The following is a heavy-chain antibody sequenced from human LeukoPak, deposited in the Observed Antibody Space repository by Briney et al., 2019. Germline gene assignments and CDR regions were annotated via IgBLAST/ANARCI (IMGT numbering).Heavy chain of an antibody. CDR3: ARGYDDYGDYGNYKGDYYYMDV. D-gene: IGHD4-17*01. J-gene: IGHJ6*03. V-gene: IGHV4-34*01. CDR2: INHSGST. Sequence: SETLSLTCAVYGGSFSGYYWSWIRQPPGKGLEWIGEINHSGSTNYNPSLTSRVTISVDTSKNQCSLKLSSVTAADTAVYYCARGYDDYGDYGNYKGDYYYMDVWGKGTTVTVSS. CDR1: GGSFSGYY.